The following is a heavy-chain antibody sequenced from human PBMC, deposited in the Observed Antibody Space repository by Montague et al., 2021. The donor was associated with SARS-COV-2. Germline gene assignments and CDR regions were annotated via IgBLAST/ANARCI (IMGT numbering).Heavy chain of an antibody. V-gene: IGHV4-31*03. D-gene: IGHD2-21*02. CDR2: IYYSGSD. J-gene: IGHJ3*02. CDR3: ARIFCGGDCDGSGVFDI. Sequence: TLSLTCTVSGYSIDSGGYFWSWIRPHKGKGLEWIGFIYYSGSDDHNLSLESRVSVSVARSKNKFSLKLSSVTAADTAVCYCARIFCGGDCDGSGVFDIWGQGTMVTVSS. CDR1: GYSIDSGGYF.